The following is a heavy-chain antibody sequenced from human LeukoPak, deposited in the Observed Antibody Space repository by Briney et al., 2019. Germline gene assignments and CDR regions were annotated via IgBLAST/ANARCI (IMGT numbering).Heavy chain of an antibody. D-gene: IGHD5-18*01. CDR2: ISYDGSTK. CDR3: ARSPIQLSIFDI. V-gene: IGHV3-30*03. CDR1: GFIFSTYG. J-gene: IGHJ3*02. Sequence: PGRSLRLSCAASGFIFSTYGMHWVRQAPGKGLEWVAVISYDGSTKYYVDSVKGRFTISRDNSKNTLYLQMNSLRAEDTAVYFCARSPIQLSIFDIWGQGTMVTVSS.